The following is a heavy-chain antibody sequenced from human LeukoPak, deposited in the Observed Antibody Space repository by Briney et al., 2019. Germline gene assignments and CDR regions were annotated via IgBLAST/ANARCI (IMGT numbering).Heavy chain of an antibody. CDR2: IYYSGST. V-gene: IGHV4-59*11. CDR1: GGSISSHY. CDR3: ASQGRDPYYYYYMDV. J-gene: IGHJ6*03. Sequence: SETLSLTCTVSGGSISSHYWSWIRQPPGKGLEWIGYIYYSGSTNYNPSLKSRVTISVDTSKNQFSLKLSSVTAADTAVYYCASQGRDPYYYYYMDVWGKGTTVTVSS.